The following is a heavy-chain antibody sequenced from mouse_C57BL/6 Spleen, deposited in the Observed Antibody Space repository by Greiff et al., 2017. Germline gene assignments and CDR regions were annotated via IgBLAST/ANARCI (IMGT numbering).Heavy chain of an antibody. CDR2: INPSSGYT. CDR3: ARPSAYYYDAMDY. CDR1: GYTFTSYT. Sequence: VKLQQSGAELARPGASVKMSCKASGYTFTSYTMHWVKQRPGQGLEWIGYINPSSGYTKYNQKFKDKATLTADKSSSTAYMQLSSLTSEDSAVYYCARPSAYYYDAMDYWGQGTSVTVSS. J-gene: IGHJ4*01. D-gene: IGHD1-1*02. V-gene: IGHV1-4*01.